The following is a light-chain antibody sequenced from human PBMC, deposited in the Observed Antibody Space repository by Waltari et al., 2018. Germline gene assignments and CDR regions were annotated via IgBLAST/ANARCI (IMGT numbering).Light chain of an antibody. CDR2: DVS. J-gene: IGLJ2*01. CDR1: SNDIGGYKF. Sequence: QSALTQPASVSGSPGQSITISCMGTSNDIGGYKFVSWYQQHPGKAPKLMIYDVSKRPSGVSKRFSCSTSGNTASLTISGLQAEDDADYYCCSYVGGGTLIFGGGTNVTVL. V-gene: IGLV2-23*02. CDR3: CSYVGGGTLI.